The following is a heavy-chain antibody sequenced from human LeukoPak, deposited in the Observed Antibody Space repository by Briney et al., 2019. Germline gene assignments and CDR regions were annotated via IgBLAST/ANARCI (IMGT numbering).Heavy chain of an antibody. V-gene: IGHV1-2*02. Sequence: GASVKVSCKASGYTFTGYYMHWVRQAPGQGLEWMGWINPNSGGTNYAQKLQGRVTMTTDTSTSTAYMELRSLRSDDTAVYYCARDRSGSYYGIFQHWGQGTLVTVSS. CDR1: GYTFTGYY. D-gene: IGHD1-26*01. CDR2: INPNSGGT. J-gene: IGHJ1*01. CDR3: ARDRSGSYYGIFQH.